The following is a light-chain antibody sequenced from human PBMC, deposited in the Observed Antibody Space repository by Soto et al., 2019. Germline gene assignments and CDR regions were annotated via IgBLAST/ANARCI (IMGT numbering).Light chain of an antibody. CDR3: QKSHSTVA. Sequence: DIQMTQSPSSLSASVGDRVTITCRASQSIGNYLSWYQQKPGKAPNLLIYTASSLQSGVPSRFSGSGSGTYFTLTINSLQPEDFATYYCQKSHSTVAFGQGTRLEIK. J-gene: IGKJ5*01. CDR2: TAS. V-gene: IGKV1-39*01. CDR1: QSIGNY.